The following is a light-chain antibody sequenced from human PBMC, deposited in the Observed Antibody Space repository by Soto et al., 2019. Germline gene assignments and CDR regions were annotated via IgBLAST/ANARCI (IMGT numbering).Light chain of an antibody. Sequence: EIVLTQSPATLSLSPGERATLSCRASQSVSTYLAWYQQKPGQAPRLLIYDVSDRATGIPARFSGSGSGTNFTLTISGLEPEDFAVHYCQHRSGWPPWTFGQGTKVQI. V-gene: IGKV3-11*01. J-gene: IGKJ1*01. CDR2: DVS. CDR1: QSVSTY. CDR3: QHRSGWPPWT.